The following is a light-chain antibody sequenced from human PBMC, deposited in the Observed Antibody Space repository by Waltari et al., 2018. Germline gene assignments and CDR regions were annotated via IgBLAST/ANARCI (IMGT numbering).Light chain of an antibody. CDR1: QSLVHSDGNTY. Sequence: VVMTQSPLSLSVALVQPASIPCRACQSLVHSDGNTYLNWLQQRPGQSPRRLFYKVSNRDPGVPDRFSGSGSGSDFTLKISRVEAEEVGVYYCMQGTHWPAFTFGGGTKVEIK. V-gene: IGKV2-30*02. J-gene: IGKJ4*01. CDR2: KVS. CDR3: MQGTHWPAFT.